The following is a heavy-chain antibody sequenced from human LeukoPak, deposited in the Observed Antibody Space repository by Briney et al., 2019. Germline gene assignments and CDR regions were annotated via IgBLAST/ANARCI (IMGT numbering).Heavy chain of an antibody. CDR1: GFTFSSYS. J-gene: IGHJ4*02. CDR3: AKDSRFGILTGYLFDY. D-gene: IGHD3-9*01. CDR2: ISSSSINI. Sequence: GGSLRLSCAASGFTFSSYSMNWVRQAPGKGLEWVSYISSSSINIHYADSVKGRFTISRDNAKNSLYLQMNSLRAEDTAVYYCAKDSRFGILTGYLFDYWGQGTLVTVSS. V-gene: IGHV3-48*01.